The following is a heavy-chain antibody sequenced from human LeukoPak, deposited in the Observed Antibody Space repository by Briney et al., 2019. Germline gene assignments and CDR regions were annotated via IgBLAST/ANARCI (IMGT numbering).Heavy chain of an antibody. D-gene: IGHD5-12*01. Sequence: PGGSLRLSCAASGFTFSSYSMNWVRQAPGKGLEWVSSISSSSSYIYYADSVKGRFTISRDNAKNSLYLQMNSLRAEDTAVYYCAREQRWEVGVEWLPWGNLRDYYYYYYMDVWGKGTTVTVSS. J-gene: IGHJ6*03. CDR1: GFTFSSYS. V-gene: IGHV3-21*01. CDR2: ISSSSSYI. CDR3: AREQRWEVGVEWLPWGNLRDYYYYYYMDV.